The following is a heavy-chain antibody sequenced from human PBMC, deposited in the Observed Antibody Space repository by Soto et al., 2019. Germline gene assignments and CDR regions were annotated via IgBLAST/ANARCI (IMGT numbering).Heavy chain of an antibody. CDR1: GFTLSNYW. CDR2: ISSDGSST. CDR3: ARVPDCSSSSCYSYFDS. D-gene: IGHD2-2*01. V-gene: IGHV3-74*01. Sequence: EVQLVESGGGLVQPGGSLRLSCAASGFTLSNYWMHWARQAPGKGLVWVSRISSDGSSTNYADSVKGRFTISRDNAKNTLHLQMNSLRAEDTAVYYFARVPDCSSSSCYSYFDSWGQGTLVTVSS. J-gene: IGHJ4*02.